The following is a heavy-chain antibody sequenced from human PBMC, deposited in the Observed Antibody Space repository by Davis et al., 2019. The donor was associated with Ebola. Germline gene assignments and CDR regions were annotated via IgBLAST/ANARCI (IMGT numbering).Heavy chain of an antibody. CDR1: GFTFSSYS. CDR3: ARVDRPGYCSGGSCYSNYYYYGMDV. V-gene: IGHV3-21*01. CDR2: ISSSSYI. D-gene: IGHD2-15*01. J-gene: IGHJ6*02. Sequence: GESLKISCAASGFTFSSYSMNWVRQAPGKGLEWVSSISSSSYIYYADSVKGRFTISRDNAKNSLYLQMNSLRAEDTAVYYCARVDRPGYCSGGSCYSNYYYYGMDVWGQGTTVTVSS.